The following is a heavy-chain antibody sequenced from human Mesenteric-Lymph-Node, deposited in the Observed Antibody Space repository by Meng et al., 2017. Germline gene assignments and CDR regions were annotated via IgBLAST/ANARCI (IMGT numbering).Heavy chain of an antibody. J-gene: IGHJ5*02. V-gene: IGHV1-69*13. CDR2: IIPIFGTA. Sequence: AVTVSCKASGDTSDTYAISWVRQAPGQGLEWMGGIIPIFGTANYAQKFQGRLTITADEATSTAYMELSSLRSDDTAIYYCARDYRKLDCSSTSCYHTWLDPWGQGTLVTVSS. D-gene: IGHD2-2*01. CDR1: GDTSDTYA. CDR3: ARDYRKLDCSSTSCYHTWLDP.